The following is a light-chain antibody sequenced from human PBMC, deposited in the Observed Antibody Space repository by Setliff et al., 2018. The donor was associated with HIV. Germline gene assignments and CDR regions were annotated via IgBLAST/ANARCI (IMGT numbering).Light chain of an antibody. Sequence: QSVLPQPPSVSGTPGQRVTISCTGSSSNFGAGYDVHWYQQLPGTAPKLLISGNNNRPSGVPDRFSGSKSGTSASLAITGLQAEDEADYYCQSYDSSLSAYGFGTGTKV. J-gene: IGLJ1*01. CDR2: GNN. CDR3: QSYDSSLSAYG. V-gene: IGLV1-40*01. CDR1: SSNFGAGYD.